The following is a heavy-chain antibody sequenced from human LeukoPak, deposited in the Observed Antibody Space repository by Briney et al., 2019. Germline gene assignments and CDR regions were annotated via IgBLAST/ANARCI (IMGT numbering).Heavy chain of an antibody. CDR3: ARDSSSYWYFHL. CDR2: IYSGGST. J-gene: IGHJ2*01. CDR1: GFTVSSNY. Sequence: GGSLRLSCAASGFTVSSNYMSWVRQAPGKGLEWVSVIYSGGSTYYADSVKGRFTISRDNSKNTLYLQMNSLRAEDTAVYYCARDSSSYWYFHLWGRGTLVTVSS. V-gene: IGHV3-66*01. D-gene: IGHD6-19*01.